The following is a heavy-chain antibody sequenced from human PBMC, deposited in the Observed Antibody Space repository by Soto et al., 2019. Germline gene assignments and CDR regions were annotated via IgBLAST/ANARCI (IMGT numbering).Heavy chain of an antibody. CDR2: IIPIFGTA. Sequence: SVKVSCKASGGTFSSYSISWVRQAPGQGLEWMGGIIPIFGTANYAQKFQGRVTITADESTSTAYMELSSLRSEDTAVYYCARGLVRGVIIPYYYGMDVWGQGTTVTVS. CDR3: ARGLVRGVIIPYYYGMDV. V-gene: IGHV1-69*13. J-gene: IGHJ6*02. D-gene: IGHD3-10*01. CDR1: GGTFSSYS.